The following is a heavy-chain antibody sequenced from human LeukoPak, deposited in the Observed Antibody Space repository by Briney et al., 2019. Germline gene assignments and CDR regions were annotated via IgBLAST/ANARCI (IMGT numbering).Heavy chain of an antibody. CDR2: INPSGGST. Sequence: ASVKVSCKASGYTFTSYYMHWVRQAPGQGLEWMGIINPSGGSTSYAQKFRGRVTMTRDTSASTAYMELSSLRSEDTAVYYCARDGRYDSSRLRNAFDIWGQGTMVTVSS. D-gene: IGHD3-22*01. V-gene: IGHV1-46*01. CDR3: ARDGRYDSSRLRNAFDI. J-gene: IGHJ3*02. CDR1: GYTFTSYY.